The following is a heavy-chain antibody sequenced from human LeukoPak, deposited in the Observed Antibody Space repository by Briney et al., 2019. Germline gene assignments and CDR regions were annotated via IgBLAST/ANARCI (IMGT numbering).Heavy chain of an antibody. J-gene: IGHJ4*02. V-gene: IGHV3-30-3*01. CDR2: ISYDGSNK. CDR3: ARNDYYDTRTIDS. CDR1: GFTFSNFA. Sequence: GGSLGLSCAASGFTFSNFAMHWVRQAPGKGLEWVTVISYDGSNKYYAHSVKGRFTISRDTSKNTLYLQMNSLRAEDTALYYCARNDYYDTRTIDSWGQGTLVTVSS. D-gene: IGHD3-22*01.